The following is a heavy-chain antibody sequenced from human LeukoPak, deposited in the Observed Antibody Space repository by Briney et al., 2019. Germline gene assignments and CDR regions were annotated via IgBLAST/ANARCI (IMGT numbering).Heavy chain of an antibody. J-gene: IGHJ4*02. CDR1: GYTFTSYG. CDR2: ISAYNGNT. D-gene: IGHD2-15*01. CDR3: ARVTGYCSGGSCYLTPLFDY. Sequence: ASPKISGQAPGYTFTSYGISWVRQAPGKGLEWMGWISAYNGNTNYAQKLQGRVTMTTDTSTSTAYMELRKLRSDDTAAYYCARVTGYCSGGSCYLTPLFDYWGQGTLVTVSS. V-gene: IGHV1-18*01.